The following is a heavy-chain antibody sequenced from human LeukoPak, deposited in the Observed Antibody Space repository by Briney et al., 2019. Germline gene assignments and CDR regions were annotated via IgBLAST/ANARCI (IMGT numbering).Heavy chain of an antibody. D-gene: IGHD2-15*01. V-gene: IGHV4-61*01. J-gene: IGHJ4*02. Sequence: SETLSLTCTVSGGSISSSSYYWSRIRQPPGKGLEWIGYIYYSVSTNYNPSLKSRVTISADMSKNQFSLNLSSVTAADTAVYYCARGGGWWNYWGQGTLVTVSS. CDR3: ARGGGWWNY. CDR1: GGSISSSSYY. CDR2: IYYSVST.